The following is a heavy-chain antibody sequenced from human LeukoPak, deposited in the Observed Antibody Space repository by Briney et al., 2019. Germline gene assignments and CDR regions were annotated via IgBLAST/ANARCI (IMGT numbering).Heavy chain of an antibody. J-gene: IGHJ6*02. CDR1: GGSSSIYY. V-gene: IGHV4-34*01. CDR3: ATRDV. Sequence: SETLSLTCAVYGGSSSIYYWSWIRQPPGKGLEWIGEINHSGSANYNPSLKSRVTISGDTSKNQFSLKPSSVTAADTAVYYCATRDVWGRGTTVTVSS. CDR2: INHSGSA.